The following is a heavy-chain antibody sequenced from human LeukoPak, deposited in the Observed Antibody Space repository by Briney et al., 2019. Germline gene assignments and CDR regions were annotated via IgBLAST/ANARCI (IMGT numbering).Heavy chain of an antibody. CDR3: ASATMEPPFFDY. CDR2: IIPIFGTA. D-gene: IGHD4/OR15-4a*01. J-gene: IGHJ4*02. V-gene: IGHV1-69*05. CDR1: GGTFSSYA. Sequence: SVKVSCKASGGTFSSYAISWVRQAPGQGLEWMGGIIPIFGTANYAQKFQGRVTITTDESTSTAYMELSSLRSEDTAVYYCASATMEPPFFDYWGQGTLVTVSS.